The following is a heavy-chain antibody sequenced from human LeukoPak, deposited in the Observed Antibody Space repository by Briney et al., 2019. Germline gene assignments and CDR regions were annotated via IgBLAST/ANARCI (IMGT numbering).Heavy chain of an antibody. V-gene: IGHV3-64*01. CDR1: GFTFSSYA. D-gene: IGHD3-22*01. CDR2: ISSNGGST. J-gene: IGHJ5*02. Sequence: GGSLRLSCAASGFTFSSYAMHWVRQAPGKGLEYVSAISSNGGSTYYANSVKGRFTISRDNSKNTLYLQMGSLRAEDMAVYYCARDYYDSSGSFDPWGQGTLVTVSS. CDR3: ARDYYDSSGSFDP.